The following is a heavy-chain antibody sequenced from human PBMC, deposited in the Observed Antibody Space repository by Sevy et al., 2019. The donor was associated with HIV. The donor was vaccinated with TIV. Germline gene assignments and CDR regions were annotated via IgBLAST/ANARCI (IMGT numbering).Heavy chain of an antibody. J-gene: IGHJ4*02. V-gene: IGHV3-30*02. CDR2: IRYDGSNK. Sequence: GGSLRLSCAASGFTFSSYGMHWVRQAPGKGLEWVAFIRYDGSNKYYADSVTGRFTISRDNSKNTLYLQMNSLRAEDTAVYYCAKDGSGSYFSSYYFDYWGQGTLVTVSS. CDR1: GFTFSSYG. D-gene: IGHD1-26*01. CDR3: AKDGSGSYFSSYYFDY.